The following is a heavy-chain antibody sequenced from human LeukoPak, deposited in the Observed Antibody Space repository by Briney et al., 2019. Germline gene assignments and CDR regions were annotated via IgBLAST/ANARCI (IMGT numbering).Heavy chain of an antibody. CDR2: ISAYNGGT. J-gene: IGHJ4*01. V-gene: IGHV1-18*01. CDR1: GYSFSTTY. CDR3: ARGGTYYPCIDY. D-gene: IGHD1-26*01. Sequence: ASVRVSCKAFGYSFSTTYINWVRQAPGQGLEWMGRISAYNGGTAYAQKFQGRVTMTTDSSTTTAYLHLASVRSDDTAVYYCARGGTYYPCIDYWGQGTLVTVSS.